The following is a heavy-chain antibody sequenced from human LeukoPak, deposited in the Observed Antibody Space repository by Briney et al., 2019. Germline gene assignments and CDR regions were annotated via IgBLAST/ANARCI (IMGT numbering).Heavy chain of an antibody. CDR1: GYSITSYW. CDR3: ARLLRMVRGSVDY. Sequence: GESLKISCKGSGYSITSYWIGWVRQMPGKGLEGMGIIYPGDSDTKYSPSFQGQVTISADKSISTAYLQWSSLKASDTAMYYCARLLRMVRGSVDYWGQGTLVTVSS. CDR2: IYPGDSDT. V-gene: IGHV5-51*01. D-gene: IGHD3-10*01. J-gene: IGHJ4*02.